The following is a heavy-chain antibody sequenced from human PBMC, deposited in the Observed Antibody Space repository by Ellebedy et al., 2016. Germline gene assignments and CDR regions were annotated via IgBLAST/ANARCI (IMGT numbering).Heavy chain of an antibody. V-gene: IGHV1-3*01. J-gene: IGHJ6*02. CDR3: ARDFGGMDV. Sequence: ASVKVSCKASGYSFSNYVMHWVRQAPGQRPEWMGWINAGNGNTKNSERFQDRVTISRDTSASIVYMEVSNLRSEDTAVYYCARDFGGMDVWGQGTTVTVSS. D-gene: IGHD3-10*01. CDR1: GYSFSNYV. CDR2: INAGNGNT.